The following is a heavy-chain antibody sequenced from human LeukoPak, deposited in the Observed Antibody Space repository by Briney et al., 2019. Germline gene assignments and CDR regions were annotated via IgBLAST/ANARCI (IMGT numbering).Heavy chain of an antibody. CDR3: ARAYVVVTAVPAFDI. Sequence: SETLSLTCTVSGGSISSHYWSWIRQPPGKGLEWIGYIYYSGSTNYNPSLKSRVTISVDTSKNQFSLKLSSVTAADTAVYYCARAYVVVTAVPAFDIWGQGTMVTVSS. V-gene: IGHV4-59*11. J-gene: IGHJ3*02. CDR1: GGSISSHY. CDR2: IYYSGST. D-gene: IGHD2-21*02.